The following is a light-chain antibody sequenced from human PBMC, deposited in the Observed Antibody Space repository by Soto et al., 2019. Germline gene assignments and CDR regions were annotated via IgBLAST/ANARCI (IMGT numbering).Light chain of an antibody. CDR1: QSLLHSNGYNY. CDR2: GAS. Sequence: IVMTQSPLSLPVTPGEPASISCRSSQSLLHSNGYNYLAWYQQKPGQSPRLLIYGASIRATAIPDRFSGSGSGTDFTLTISRLEPEDSAVYYCQQHSRSITFGGGTKVDIK. J-gene: IGKJ4*01. V-gene: IGKV3-20*01. CDR3: QQHSRSIT.